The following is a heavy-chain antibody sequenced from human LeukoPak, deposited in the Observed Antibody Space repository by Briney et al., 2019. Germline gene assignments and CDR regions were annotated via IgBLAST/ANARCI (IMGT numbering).Heavy chain of an antibody. V-gene: IGHV3-11*01. CDR3: ASPITMIVVVTANPYDAFDI. Sequence: KPGGSLRLSCAASGFTFSDYYMSWIRQAPGKGLEWVSYISSSGSTIYYADPVKGRFTISRDNAKNSLYLQMNSLRAEDTAVYYCASPITMIVVVTANPYDAFDIWGQGTMVTVSS. J-gene: IGHJ3*02. CDR2: ISSSGSTI. D-gene: IGHD3-22*01. CDR1: GFTFSDYY.